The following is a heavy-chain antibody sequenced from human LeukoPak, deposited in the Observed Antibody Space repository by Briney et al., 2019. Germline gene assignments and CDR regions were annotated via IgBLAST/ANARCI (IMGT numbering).Heavy chain of an antibody. CDR1: GFTFSSYG. V-gene: IGHV3-7*01. CDR3: ACLAVAGNDY. Sequence: PGGSLRLSCAASGFTFSSYGMHWVRQAPGKGLEWVANIKQDGSEKYYVDSVKGRFTISRDNAKNSLYLQMNSLRAEDTAVYYCACLAVAGNDYWGQGTLVTVSS. CDR2: IKQDGSEK. J-gene: IGHJ4*02. D-gene: IGHD6-19*01.